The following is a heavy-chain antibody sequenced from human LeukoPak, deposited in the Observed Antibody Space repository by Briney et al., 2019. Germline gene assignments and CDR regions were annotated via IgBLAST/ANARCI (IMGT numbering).Heavy chain of an antibody. CDR1: GGTFSSYA. J-gene: IGHJ4*02. V-gene: IGHV1-69*04. CDR3: ARDRYSSSSQFDY. D-gene: IGHD6-13*01. CDR2: IIPILGIA. Sequence: ASVKVSCKASGGTFSSYAISWVRQAPGQGLEWMGRIIPILGIANYAQKFQGRVTITADKSTSTAYMELSSLRSEDTAVYYCARDRYSSSSQFDYWGQGTLVTVSS.